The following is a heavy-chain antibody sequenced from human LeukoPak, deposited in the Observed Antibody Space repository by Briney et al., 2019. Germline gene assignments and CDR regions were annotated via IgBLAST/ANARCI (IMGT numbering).Heavy chain of an antibody. CDR3: ARDPQWEPFDY. CDR2: IYHSGST. V-gene: IGHV4-38-2*02. Sequence: PSETLSLTCTVSGYSISSGYYWGWIRQPPGKGLEWIGSIYHSGSTYYNPSLKSRVTISVDTSKNQFSLKLSSVTAADTAVYYCARDPQWEPFDYWGQGTLVTVSS. J-gene: IGHJ4*02. D-gene: IGHD1-26*01. CDR1: GYSISSGYY.